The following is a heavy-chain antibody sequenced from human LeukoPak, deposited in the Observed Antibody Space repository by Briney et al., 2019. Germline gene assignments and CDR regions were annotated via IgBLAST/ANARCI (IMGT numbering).Heavy chain of an antibody. CDR2: ISGSGGST. D-gene: IGHD2-15*01. CDR1: GFTFSSYG. J-gene: IGHJ4*02. Sequence: GGSLRLSCAASGFTFSSYGMTWVRQAPGKGLEWVSGISGSGGSTYYEDSVKGRFTISRDNSKNTLYLQMNSLRAEDTAVYYCAKNSGGTCYSHLDYWGQGTMVTVSS. V-gene: IGHV3-23*01. CDR3: AKNSGGTCYSHLDY.